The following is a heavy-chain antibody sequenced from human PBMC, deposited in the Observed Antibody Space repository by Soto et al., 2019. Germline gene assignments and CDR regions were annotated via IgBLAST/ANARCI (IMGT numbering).Heavy chain of an antibody. J-gene: IGHJ6*02. Sequence: PGGSLRLSGSASGFSFSYYYMIWIRQAPGKGLEWVSYISSSGSTIYYADSVKGRFTISRDNAKNSLYLQMNSLRAEDTAVYYCARDMRMVYAPWGYGMDVWGQGTTVTVSS. CDR1: GFSFSYYY. D-gene: IGHD2-8*01. CDR2: ISSSGSTI. CDR3: ARDMRMVYAPWGYGMDV. V-gene: IGHV3-11*01.